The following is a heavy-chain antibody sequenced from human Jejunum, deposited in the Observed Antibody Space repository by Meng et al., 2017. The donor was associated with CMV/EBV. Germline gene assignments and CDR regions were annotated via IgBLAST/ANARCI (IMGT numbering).Heavy chain of an antibody. CDR3: ARGDGGNGSDY. CDR1: GYTFTNYY. V-gene: IGHV1-46*01. CDR2: INPSGGST. D-gene: IGHD4-23*01. Sequence: LGQSGGGGTKLGAQVKVSCKASGYTFTNYYMHWVRQAPGQGLEWMGVINPSGGSTNYAQKFQGRLTMTRDTSTSTVYMELSSLRSEDTAVYYCARGDGGNGSDYWGQGTLVTASS. J-gene: IGHJ4*02.